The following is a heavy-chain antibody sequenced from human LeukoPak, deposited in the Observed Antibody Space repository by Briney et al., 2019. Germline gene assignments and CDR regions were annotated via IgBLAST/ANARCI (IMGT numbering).Heavy chain of an antibody. CDR2: INPNSGGT. J-gene: IGHJ4*02. CDR3: ARVDEGIAAAGTIFDY. D-gene: IGHD6-13*01. CDR1: GYTFTGYY. Sequence: ASVKVSCKASGYTFTGYYMHWVRQAPGQGLEWMGWINPNSGGTNYAQKFQGRVTMTRDTSISTAYMELSRLRSDDTAVYYCARVDEGIAAAGTIFDYWGQGTLVTVSS. V-gene: IGHV1-2*02.